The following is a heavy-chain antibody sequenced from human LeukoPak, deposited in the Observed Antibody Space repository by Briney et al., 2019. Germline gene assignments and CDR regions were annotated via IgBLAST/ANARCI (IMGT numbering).Heavy chain of an antibody. CDR1: GYTFTGYY. J-gene: IGHJ4*02. CDR2: IDPNSGGT. D-gene: IGHD6-13*01. CDR3: ARVKGRYSSSWEY. Sequence: ASVKVSCKASGYTFTGYYMHWVRQAPGQGLEWMGWIDPNSGGTNYAQKFQGRVTMTRDTSISTAYMELSRLRSDDTAVYYCARVKGRYSSSWEYWGQGTLVTVSS. V-gene: IGHV1-2*02.